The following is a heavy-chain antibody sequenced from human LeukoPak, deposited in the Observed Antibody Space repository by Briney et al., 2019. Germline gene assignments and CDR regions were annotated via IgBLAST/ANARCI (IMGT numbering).Heavy chain of an antibody. V-gene: IGHV1-2*06. D-gene: IGHD3-3*01. J-gene: IGHJ4*02. CDR1: GYTFTGYY. CDR3: ASEVDYDFWSGYYPTDY. CDR2: INPNSGGT. Sequence: ASVKASRKASGYTFTGYYMHWVRQAPGQGLEWMGRINPNSGGTNYAQKFQGRVTMTRDTSISTAYMELSRLRSDDTAVYYCASEVDYDFWSGYYPTDYWGQGTLVTVSS.